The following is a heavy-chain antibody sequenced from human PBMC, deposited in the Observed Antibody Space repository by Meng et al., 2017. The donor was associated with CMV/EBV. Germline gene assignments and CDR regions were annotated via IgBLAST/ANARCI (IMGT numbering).Heavy chain of an antibody. CDR3: AREEITMVRGVLNYFDY. V-gene: IGHV4-4*07. Sequence: GGANSGYYWSWFRRPAGKRLEWIGRIYTSRSTNYNPSLKSRVTMSVDTSKNQFSLKLSSVTAADTAVYYCAREEITMVRGVLNYFDYWGQGTLVTVSS. J-gene: IGHJ4*02. CDR1: GGANSGYY. CDR2: IYTSRST. D-gene: IGHD3-10*01.